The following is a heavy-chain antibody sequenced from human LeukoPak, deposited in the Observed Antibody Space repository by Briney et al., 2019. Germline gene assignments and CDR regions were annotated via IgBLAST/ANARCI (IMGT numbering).Heavy chain of an antibody. Sequence: GGSLRLSCAASGFTFSDYYMSWIRQAPGKGLEWVSYISSSGSTIYYADSVKGRFTISRDNSKNTLYLQMNSLRAEDTAVYYCAKSRDSSGYLGLSGYWGQGTLVTVSS. CDR2: ISSSGSTI. CDR3: AKSRDSSGYLGLSGY. D-gene: IGHD3-22*01. V-gene: IGHV3-11*01. CDR1: GFTFSDYY. J-gene: IGHJ4*02.